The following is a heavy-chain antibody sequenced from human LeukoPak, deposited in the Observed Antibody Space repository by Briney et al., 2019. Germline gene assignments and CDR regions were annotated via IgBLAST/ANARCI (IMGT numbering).Heavy chain of an antibody. V-gene: IGHV4-59*01. J-gene: IGHJ4*02. Sequence: SQTLSLTCIVSGRSLSNYCRSWIRQPQEKGLGWIGYIHYSGSTNYNPSLKSGVTIPVDTSKNQFSLKLSSVTAADTAVYYCARDRRDYYDSSGYEYYFDHWGQGTLVTVSS. CDR2: IHYSGST. D-gene: IGHD3-22*01. CDR3: ARDRRDYYDSSGYEYYFDH. CDR1: GRSLSNYC.